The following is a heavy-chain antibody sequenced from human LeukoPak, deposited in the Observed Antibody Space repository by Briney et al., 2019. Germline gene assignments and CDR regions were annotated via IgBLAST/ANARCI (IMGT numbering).Heavy chain of an antibody. CDR3: AKDLTKYYYDSSGYYRPDY. D-gene: IGHD3-22*01. J-gene: IGHJ4*02. CDR2: IRSEGIEK. V-gene: IGHV3-30*02. CDR1: GFRFSSYG. Sequence: GGSLRLSCAASGFRFSSYGIHWVRQAPGKGLEWVAFIRSEGIEKYYTDSVKGRFTISRDNSKNTLYLQMNSLRAEDTAVYYCAKDLTKYYYDSSGYYRPDYWGQGTLVTVSS.